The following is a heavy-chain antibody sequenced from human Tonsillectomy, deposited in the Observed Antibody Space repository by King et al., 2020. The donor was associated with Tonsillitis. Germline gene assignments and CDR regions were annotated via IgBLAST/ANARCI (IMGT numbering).Heavy chain of an antibody. Sequence: LQLQESGPGLVKPSQTLSLTCTVSGGSITSSSYYWAWIRQPPGKGLEWIGNIYYSGSPYYNPSLKSRVTISVDTSKNQFSLKLSSVTAADTALYFCARAYYEYVWGNSRRTLYFDRWGQGTLVTVSS. CDR3: ARAYYEYVWGNSRRTLYFDR. D-gene: IGHD3-16*02. V-gene: IGHV4-39*01. CDR2: IYYSGSP. J-gene: IGHJ5*02. CDR1: GGSITSSSYY.